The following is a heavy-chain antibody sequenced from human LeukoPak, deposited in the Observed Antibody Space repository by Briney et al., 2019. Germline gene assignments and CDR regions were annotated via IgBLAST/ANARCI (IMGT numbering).Heavy chain of an antibody. V-gene: IGHV3-23*01. D-gene: IGHD6-13*01. CDR1: GFTFNNYA. J-gene: IGHJ4*02. CDR3: ARRSGSSWSSFDY. CDR2: ISGFGGST. Sequence: GGSLRLSCAASGFTFNNYAMNWVRKAPGKGLEWVSGISGFGGSTYYAPSVKGRLTISRDNFGNMLYLHLDSLRVEDTAIYYCARRSGSSWSSFDYWGQGALVTVSS.